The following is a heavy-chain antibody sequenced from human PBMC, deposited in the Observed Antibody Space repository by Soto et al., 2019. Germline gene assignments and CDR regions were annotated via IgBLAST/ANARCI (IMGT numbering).Heavy chain of an antibody. Sequence: SGPTLENPTQTLTLTCTFSGFSLSTSGMCVSWIRQPPGKALEWLARIDWDDDKYYSTSLKTRLTISKDTSKNQVVLTMTNMDPVDTATYYCARTDSNSSRGMSYYFDYWGQGTLVTVSS. J-gene: IGHJ4*02. CDR3: ARTDSNSSRGMSYYFDY. CDR2: IDWDDDK. D-gene: IGHD6-13*01. V-gene: IGHV2-70*11. CDR1: GFSLSTSGMC.